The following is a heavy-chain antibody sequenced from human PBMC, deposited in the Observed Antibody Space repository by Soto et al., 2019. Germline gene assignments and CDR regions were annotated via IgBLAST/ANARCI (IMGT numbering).Heavy chain of an antibody. CDR3: SVYFDDLQEASF. J-gene: IGHJ1*01. Sequence: QVQLVQAGAEVKKPGASVKVSCRASGYTFTRYSVHWVRQAPGQGLEWMGWSNPNTGGTRFAAKFEVRVTLTTDPSVRTVYMEVRSLRSDYKAVFSCSVYFDDLQEASFWGQGTLVTVTS. D-gene: IGHD2-8*01. CDR2: SNPNTGGT. V-gene: IGHV1-2*02. CDR1: GYTFTRYS.